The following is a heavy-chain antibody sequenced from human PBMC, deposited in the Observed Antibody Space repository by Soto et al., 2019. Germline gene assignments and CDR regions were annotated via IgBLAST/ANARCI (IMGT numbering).Heavy chain of an antibody. Sequence: ASVKPSSNASRYTFTSYYMHWVRQAPGQGLEWMGIINPSGGSTSYAQKFQGRVTVTRDTSTSTVYMELSSLRSEDTAVYYCARGGSVAAAGPSWLDPWGQGTLVTVSS. J-gene: IGHJ5*02. D-gene: IGHD6-13*01. CDR1: RYTFTSYY. CDR3: ARGGSVAAAGPSWLDP. V-gene: IGHV1-46*01. CDR2: INPSGGST.